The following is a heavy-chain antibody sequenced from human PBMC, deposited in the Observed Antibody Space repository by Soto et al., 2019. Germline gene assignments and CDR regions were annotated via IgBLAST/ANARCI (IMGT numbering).Heavy chain of an antibody. CDR2: INHSGST. D-gene: IGHD3-22*01. CDR1: GGSFSGYY. Sequence: PSETLSLTCAVYGGSFSGYYWSWIRQPPGKGLEWIGEINHSGSTNYNPSLKSRVTISVDTSKNQFSLKLSSVTAADTAVYYCAAVVIPNWFDPWGQGTLVTVSS. V-gene: IGHV4-34*01. J-gene: IGHJ5*02. CDR3: AAVVIPNWFDP.